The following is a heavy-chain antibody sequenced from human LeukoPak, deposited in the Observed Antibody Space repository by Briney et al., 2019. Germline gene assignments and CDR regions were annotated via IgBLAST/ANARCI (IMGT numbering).Heavy chain of an antibody. D-gene: IGHD1-26*01. CDR2: IYYSGST. CDR1: GGSISSSSYY. Sequence: SETLSLTCTVSGGSISSSSYYWGWIRQPPGKGLEWIGSIYYSGSTYYNPSLKSRVTISVDTSKNQFSLKLRSVTAADTAVYYCARYGVVGATTRPDFDYWGQGTLVTVSS. V-gene: IGHV4-39*07. CDR3: ARYGVVGATTRPDFDY. J-gene: IGHJ4*02.